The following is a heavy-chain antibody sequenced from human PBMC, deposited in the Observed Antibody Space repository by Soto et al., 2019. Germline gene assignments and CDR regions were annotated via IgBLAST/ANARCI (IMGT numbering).Heavy chain of an antibody. CDR2: VHYSGST. Sequence: SETLSLTCTVSGDSITSFFWSWVRQPPGKGLEWIGYVHYSGSTNYNPSLKSRVTMSVDTSKNHFSLRLDSVTAADTAVYYCARVNQLAPKRNASDIWGQGTMVT. CDR1: GDSITSFF. V-gene: IGHV4-59*01. D-gene: IGHD2-2*01. J-gene: IGHJ3*02. CDR3: ARVNQLAPKRNASDI.